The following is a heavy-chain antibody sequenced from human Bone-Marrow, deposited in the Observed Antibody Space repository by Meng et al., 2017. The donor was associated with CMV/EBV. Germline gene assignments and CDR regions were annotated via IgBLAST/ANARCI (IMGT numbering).Heavy chain of an antibody. J-gene: IGHJ6*02. D-gene: IGHD4-17*01. CDR1: SGDYY. V-gene: IGHV4-30-4*01. Sequence: SGDYYWSWIRQPPGKGLEWIGYIYYSGSTYYNPSLKSRVTISVDTSKNQFSLKLSSVTAADTAVYYCARATVTTGEYYYYYYGMDVWGQGTLVTVSS. CDR3: ARATVTTGEYYYYYYGMDV. CDR2: IYYSGST.